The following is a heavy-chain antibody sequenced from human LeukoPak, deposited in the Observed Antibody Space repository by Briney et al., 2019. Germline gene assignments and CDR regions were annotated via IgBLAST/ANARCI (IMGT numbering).Heavy chain of an antibody. J-gene: IGHJ4*02. CDR1: GFTFSSYE. Sequence: PGGSLRLSCAASGFTFSSYEMNWVRQAPGKGLEWVSYISSSGSTIYYADSVKGRFTISRDNAKNSLYLQMNSLRAEDTAVYYCARGIYYGQGSYYTKDGDFDYWGQGTLVTVSS. CDR2: ISSSGSTI. CDR3: ARGIYYGQGSYYTKDGDFDY. V-gene: IGHV3-48*03. D-gene: IGHD3-10*01.